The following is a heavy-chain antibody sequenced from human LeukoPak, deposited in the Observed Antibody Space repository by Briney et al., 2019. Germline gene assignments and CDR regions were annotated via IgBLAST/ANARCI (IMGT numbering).Heavy chain of an antibody. CDR3: VTVGVVRGISFFDY. D-gene: IGHD3-10*01. CDR1: GGSISSYY. CDR2: IYYSGST. J-gene: IGHJ4*02. V-gene: IGHV4-59*08. Sequence: SETLSLTCTVSGGSISSYYWNWIRQPPGKGLEWIGYIYYSGSTDYNPSLKSRVTISVDTSRNQFSLNLTSVTAADTAVYYCVTVGVVRGISFFDYWGQGTLVTVSS.